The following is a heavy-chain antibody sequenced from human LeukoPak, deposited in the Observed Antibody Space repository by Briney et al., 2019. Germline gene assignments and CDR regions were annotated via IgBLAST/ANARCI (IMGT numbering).Heavy chain of an antibody. CDR2: ISYDGSNK. CDR3: ARMDIVATIYLNSFDY. J-gene: IGHJ4*02. Sequence: GGSLRLSCAASGFTFSSYAMHWVRQAPGKGLEWVAVISYDGSNKYYADSVKGRFTISRDNSKNTLYLQMNSLRAEDTAVYYCARMDIVATIYLNSFDYWDQGTLVTVSS. V-gene: IGHV3-30*04. D-gene: IGHD5-12*01. CDR1: GFTFSSYA.